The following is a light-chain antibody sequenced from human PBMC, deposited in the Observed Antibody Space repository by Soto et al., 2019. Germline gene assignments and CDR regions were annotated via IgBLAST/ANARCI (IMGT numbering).Light chain of an antibody. V-gene: IGLV2-14*01. CDR2: DVS. Sequence: QSALTQPASVSGSPGQSITISCTGTSSDVGGYNYVSWYQQYPGKAPKLMIYDVSDRPSGVSNRFSGSKSGNTASLSISGLQAEDEADYYFSSYTANNTRVFGGGTKLTVL. CDR3: SSYTANNTRV. CDR1: SSDVGGYNY. J-gene: IGLJ2*01.